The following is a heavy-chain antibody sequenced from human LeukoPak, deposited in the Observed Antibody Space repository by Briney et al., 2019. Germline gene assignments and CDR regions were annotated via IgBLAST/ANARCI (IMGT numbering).Heavy chain of an antibody. CDR3: ARHEEEDGYNAKTPDY. D-gene: IGHD5-24*01. J-gene: IGHJ4*02. V-gene: IGHV4-39*01. CDR2: IHYRLPT. CDR1: GVSISGTNYY. Sequence: PSETLSLTCDVSGVSISGTNYYWGWIRQPPGMGLEWIGSIHYRLPTFYNPLLKSRVTMSVDKSKNQISLRLRSVTAADTAVYYCARHEEEDGYNAKTPDYWGQGTLVTVSS.